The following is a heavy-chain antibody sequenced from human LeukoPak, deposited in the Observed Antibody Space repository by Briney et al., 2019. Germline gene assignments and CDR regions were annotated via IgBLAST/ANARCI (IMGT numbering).Heavy chain of an antibody. CDR3: ARDMGDYDFEAPDFDY. D-gene: IGHD5-12*01. J-gene: IGHJ4*02. CDR2: IYYSGST. Sequence: SETLSLTCTVSGGSISSYYWSWIRQPPGKGLEWIGYIYYSGSTNYNPSLKSRVTISVDTSKNQFSLKLSSVTAADTAVYYCARDMGDYDFEAPDFDYWGQGTLVTVSS. V-gene: IGHV4-59*01. CDR1: GGSISSYY.